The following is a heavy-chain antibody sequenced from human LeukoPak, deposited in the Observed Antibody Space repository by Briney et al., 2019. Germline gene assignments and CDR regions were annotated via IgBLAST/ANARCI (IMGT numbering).Heavy chain of an antibody. CDR3: ARPEPDHDAFDI. V-gene: IGHV4-39*01. CDR2: IYYSGST. Sequence: SETLSLTCTVSGGSISSGSYYWGWIRQPPGKGLEWIGSIYYSGSTYYNPSLKSRVTISVDTSKNQFSLKLSSVTAADTAVYYCARPEPDHDAFDIWGQGTMVTVSS. CDR1: GGSISSGSYY. J-gene: IGHJ3*02.